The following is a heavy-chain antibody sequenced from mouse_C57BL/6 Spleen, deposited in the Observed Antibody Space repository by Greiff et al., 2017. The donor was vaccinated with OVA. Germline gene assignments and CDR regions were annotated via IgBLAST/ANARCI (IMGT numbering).Heavy chain of an antibody. J-gene: IGHJ2*01. D-gene: IGHD2-4*01. CDR3: ARFDDYDGYYFDY. CDR2: ISSGSSTI. Sequence: DVKLVESGGGLVKPGGSLKLSCAASGFTFSDYGMHWVRQAPEKGLEWVAYISSGSSTIYYADTVKGRFTISRDNAKNTLFLQMTSLRSEDTAMYYCARFDDYDGYYFDYWGQGTTLTVSS. CDR1: GFTFSDYG. V-gene: IGHV5-17*01.